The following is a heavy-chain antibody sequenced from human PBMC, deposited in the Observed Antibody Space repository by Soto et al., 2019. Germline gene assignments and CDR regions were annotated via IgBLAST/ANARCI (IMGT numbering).Heavy chain of an antibody. V-gene: IGHV3-48*01. CDR1: GISFSTYA. CDR3: AVDYYYMDV. J-gene: IGHJ6*03. Sequence: EVQLVESGGGLVQPGGSLRLSCAASGISFSTYAMNWVRQAPGKGLEWVSYISSGSSTIYYAESVKGRFTISRDNAKKSRFLQMNSLRAEDTAVYYCAVDYYYMDVWGKGTTVTVSS. CDR2: ISSGSSTI.